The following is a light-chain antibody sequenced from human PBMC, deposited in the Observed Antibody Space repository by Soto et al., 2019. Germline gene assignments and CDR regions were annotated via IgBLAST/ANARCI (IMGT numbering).Light chain of an antibody. Sequence: EIVLTQFPATLSLSPGERATLSCRASQSINSYLAWYQQKPGQAPRLLIYDASNRAAGIPARISGSGSGADFTLTISSLEPEDFAVYYCQHRKNWPPGAAFGGGTKVEIK. CDR1: QSINSY. CDR2: DAS. V-gene: IGKV3-11*01. J-gene: IGKJ4*01. CDR3: QHRKNWPPGAA.